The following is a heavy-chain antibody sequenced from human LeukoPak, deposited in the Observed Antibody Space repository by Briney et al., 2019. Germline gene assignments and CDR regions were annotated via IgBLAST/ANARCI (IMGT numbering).Heavy chain of an antibody. J-gene: IGHJ4*02. Sequence: PGGSLRLSCAASGFTFSTYAMHWVRQAPGKGLESVSAISSNGDTTYYTDSLKGRFTISRDNSKNTLYLQRSSLRPEDTAVYYCVKDDRYFYDSSAYPTWGQGTLVTVSS. CDR1: GFTFSTYA. CDR3: VKDDRYFYDSSAYPT. D-gene: IGHD3-22*01. V-gene: IGHV3-64D*09. CDR2: ISSNGDTT.